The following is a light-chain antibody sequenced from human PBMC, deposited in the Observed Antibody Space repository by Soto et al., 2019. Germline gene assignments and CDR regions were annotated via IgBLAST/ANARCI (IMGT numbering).Light chain of an antibody. CDR2: SNN. CDR1: SSNIGSNT. J-gene: IGLJ1*01. CDR3: AAWNDSLNGYV. V-gene: IGLV1-44*01. Sequence: QSVLTQPPSASGTPGQRVTISCSGSSSNIGSNTVNWYQQLPGTAPKLLIYSNNQRPSGVPDRFSGSKSGTSASLAISGLQSEDEANYYCAAWNDSLNGYVVGTGSKLT.